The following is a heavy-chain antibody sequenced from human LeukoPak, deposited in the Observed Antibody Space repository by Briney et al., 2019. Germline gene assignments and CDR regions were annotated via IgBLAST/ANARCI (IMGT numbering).Heavy chain of an antibody. CDR3: ARVGSYGSGTFYYYFDY. CDR2: MSSDGSDK. V-gene: IGHV3-30-3*01. D-gene: IGHD3-10*01. Sequence: QPGRSLRLSCAASGFSFRNYAMHWVRQAPGKGLEWVAVMSSDGSDKYYADSVKGRFTISRDNSQNTLVLQMNSLRAEDTATYYCARVGSYGSGTFYYYFDYWGQGTLVAVSS. CDR1: GFSFRNYA. J-gene: IGHJ4*02.